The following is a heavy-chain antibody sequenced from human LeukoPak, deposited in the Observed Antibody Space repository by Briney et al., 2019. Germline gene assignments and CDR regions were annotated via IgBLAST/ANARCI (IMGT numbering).Heavy chain of an antibody. D-gene: IGHD6-13*01. CDR3: ATEVRQLVPHLVFDY. Sequence: GASVKVSCKFSVYTLTELSMHWVRQAPGKGLAWMGGFDPEDGETIYAQKFQGRVTMTEDTSTDTAYMELSSLRSEDTAVYYCATEVRQLVPHLVFDYWGQGTLVTVSS. J-gene: IGHJ4*02. CDR1: VYTLTELS. V-gene: IGHV1-24*01. CDR2: FDPEDGET.